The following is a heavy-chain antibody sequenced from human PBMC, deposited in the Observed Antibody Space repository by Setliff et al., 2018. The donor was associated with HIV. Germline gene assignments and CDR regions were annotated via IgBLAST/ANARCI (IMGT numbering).Heavy chain of an antibody. Sequence: GESLKISCKGSGYIFSSYWIGWVRQMPGKGLEWMGIIYPGDSDTRYSPSFQGQVTISADKSISTAYLQWSSLKASDTAMYYCARPTWIHEPSDAFDIWGQGTMVTVSS. CDR1: GYIFSSYW. J-gene: IGHJ3*02. V-gene: IGHV5-51*01. D-gene: IGHD5-18*01. CDR2: IYPGDSDT. CDR3: ARPTWIHEPSDAFDI.